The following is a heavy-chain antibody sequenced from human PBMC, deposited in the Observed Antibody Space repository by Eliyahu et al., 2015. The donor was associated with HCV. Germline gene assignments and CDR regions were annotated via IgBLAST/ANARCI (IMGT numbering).Heavy chain of an antibody. Sequence: QVQLVESGGGVVQPGRSLRLXCAASGFTFRTXGVHWVRQTPGKGLEWVALIWHDGSNENYADSVKGRFTISRDNSKNTVSLQMDSLGGDDTAVYYCAREGAGYGSTHPHNGMDVWGQGTTVTVSS. J-gene: IGHJ6*02. CDR3: AREGAGYGSTHPHNGMDV. V-gene: IGHV3-33*01. D-gene: IGHD3-16*01. CDR1: GFTFRTXG. CDR2: IWHDGSNE.